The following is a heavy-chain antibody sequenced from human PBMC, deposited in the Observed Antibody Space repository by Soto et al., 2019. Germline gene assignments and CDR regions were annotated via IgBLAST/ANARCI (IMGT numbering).Heavy chain of an antibody. J-gene: IGHJ6*02. D-gene: IGHD2-8*01. V-gene: IGHV4-39*01. CDR2: IYYSGST. CDR3: AVAALILNYYYYGMDV. Sequence: PSETLSLTCTVSGGSISSSSYYWGWIRQPPGKGLEWIGSIYYSGSTYYNPSLKSRVTISVDTSKNQFSLKLSSVTAADTAVYYCAVAALILNYYYYGMDVWGQGTTVTVSS. CDR1: GGSISSSSYY.